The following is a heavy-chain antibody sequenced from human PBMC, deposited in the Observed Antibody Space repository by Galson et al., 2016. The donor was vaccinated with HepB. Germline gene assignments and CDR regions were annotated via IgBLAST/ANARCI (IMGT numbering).Heavy chain of an antibody. Sequence: SETLSLTCTVSSGSISSSRYYWGWIRQPPGKGLEWIGSVYYSGTAYYDPSLKSRVSISVDTSKNQFSRRLSSVTAGDTAFYFCASHCGGDCYNNLADAFDIWGRGTMVTVSS. V-gene: IGHV4-39*01. CDR1: SGSISSSRYY. D-gene: IGHD2-21*01. J-gene: IGHJ3*02. CDR2: VYYSGTA. CDR3: ASHCGGDCYNNLADAFDI.